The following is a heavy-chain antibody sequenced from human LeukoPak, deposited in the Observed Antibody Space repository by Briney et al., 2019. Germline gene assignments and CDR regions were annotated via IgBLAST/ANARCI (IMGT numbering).Heavy chain of an antibody. D-gene: IGHD6-19*01. V-gene: IGHV4-39*07. J-gene: IGHJ2*01. CDR1: GGSISSGDYY. Sequence: PSETLSLTCTVSGGSISSGDYYWSWIRQPPGKGLEWIGEVNHSGSTNYNPSLKSRVTISVDTSKNQFSLKLSSVTAADTAVYYCASTWEWLVRGYFDLWGRGTLVTVSS. CDR2: VNHSGST. CDR3: ASTWEWLVRGYFDL.